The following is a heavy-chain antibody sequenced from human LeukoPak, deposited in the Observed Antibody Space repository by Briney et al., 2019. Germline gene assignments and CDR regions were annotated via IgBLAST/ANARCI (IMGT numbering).Heavy chain of an antibody. V-gene: IGHV4-61*02. Sequence: SETLSLTCTVSGGSISSGSYYWSWIRQPAGKGLEWIGRIYTSGSTNYNPSLKSRVTISVDTSKNQFSLRVTSVNAADTAVYYCTRQPKSCTPGVFVTGKACWFDSWGQGTLVTVSS. CDR3: TRQPKSCTPGVFVTGKACWFDS. CDR2: IYTSGST. D-gene: IGHD3-10*01. J-gene: IGHJ5*01. CDR1: GGSISSGSYY.